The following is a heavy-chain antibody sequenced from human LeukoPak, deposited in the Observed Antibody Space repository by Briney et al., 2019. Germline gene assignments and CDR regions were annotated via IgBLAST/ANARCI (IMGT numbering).Heavy chain of an antibody. V-gene: IGHV3-74*01. Sequence: PGGSLRLSCAASGFTFSRFWMHWVRQAPGKGLAWVSRISSDGSNTNYADSVKGRFTISRDNAKNTLYLQMDSLTGDDTAVYYCASRNFGSSPFDYWGQGTLVTVSS. CDR2: ISSDGSNT. CDR1: GFTFSRFW. J-gene: IGHJ4*02. D-gene: IGHD3-10*01. CDR3: ASRNFGSSPFDY.